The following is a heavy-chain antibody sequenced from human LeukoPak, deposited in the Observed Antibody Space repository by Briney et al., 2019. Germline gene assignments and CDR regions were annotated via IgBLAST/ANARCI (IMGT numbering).Heavy chain of an antibody. J-gene: IGHJ6*03. V-gene: IGHV4-39*01. CDR3: ARRTRYYYYMDV. CDR2: IYYSGST. Sequence: RPSGTLSLTCTVSGGSISSSSYYWGWIRQPPGKGREWIGSIYYSGSTYYNPSLKSRVTISVDTSKSQFSLKLSSVTAADTAVYYCARRTRYYYYMDVWGKGTTVTVSS. CDR1: GGSISSSSYY.